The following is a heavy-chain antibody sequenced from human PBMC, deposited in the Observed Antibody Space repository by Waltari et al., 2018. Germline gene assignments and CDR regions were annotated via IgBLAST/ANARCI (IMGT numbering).Heavy chain of an antibody. CDR3: APLPGGSGQTFDY. J-gene: IGHJ4*02. CDR1: GDTFMDYF. D-gene: IGHD3-10*01. Sequence: EVELVQSGAEVKKPGATVKISCKASGDTFMDYFMHWVQQAPGKWLEWMGRIDPEDGETVYSEKFQGRVTITAYTSTDTAYMELSSLTSGDTAVYYCAPLPGGSGQTFDYWGQGTLVTVS. CDR2: IDPEDGET. V-gene: IGHV1-69-2*01.